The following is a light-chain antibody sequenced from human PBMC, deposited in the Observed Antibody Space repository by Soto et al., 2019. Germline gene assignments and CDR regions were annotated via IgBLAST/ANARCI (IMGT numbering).Light chain of an antibody. V-gene: IGKV1-33*01. CDR3: QQYESLPLT. Sequence: DIHITHSHSLLSVSVGDRVTITCRASQSISNSLAWYQQRPGTAPKLLIYDASDLETGVPSRFSGSGSGTGFTFTISSLQPEDFATYYCQQYESLPLTFCQGTRLEIK. J-gene: IGKJ5*01. CDR2: DAS. CDR1: QSISNS.